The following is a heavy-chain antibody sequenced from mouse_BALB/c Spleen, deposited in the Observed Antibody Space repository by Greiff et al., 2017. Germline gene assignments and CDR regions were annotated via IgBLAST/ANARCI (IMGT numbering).Heavy chain of an antibody. V-gene: IGHV1-80*01. CDR1: GYAFSSYW. J-gene: IGHJ3*01. D-gene: IGHD2-3*01. Sequence: VQLKESGAELVRPGSSVKISCKASGYAFSSYWMNWVKQRPGQGLEWIGQIYPGDGDTNYNGKFKGKATLTADKSSSTAYMQLSSLTSEDSAVYFCARDGDLFAYWGQGTLVTVSA. CDR2: IYPGDGDT. CDR3: ARDGDLFAY.